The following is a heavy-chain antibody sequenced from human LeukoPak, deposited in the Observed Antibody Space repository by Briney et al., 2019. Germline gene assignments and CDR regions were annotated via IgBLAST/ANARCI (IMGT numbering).Heavy chain of an antibody. V-gene: IGHV3-7*04. CDR1: GFTFSSYW. J-gene: IGHJ4*02. D-gene: IGHD1-26*01. CDR3: ARDGWELRPS. CDR2: IKQDGSKT. Sequence: GGSLRLSCAASGFTFSSYWMSCVRQAPGKGLEWVANIKQDGSKTYYVDSVKGRFTISRDNAKNSLYLQMSSLRAEDTAVYYCARDGWELRPSGGQGTLVTVSS.